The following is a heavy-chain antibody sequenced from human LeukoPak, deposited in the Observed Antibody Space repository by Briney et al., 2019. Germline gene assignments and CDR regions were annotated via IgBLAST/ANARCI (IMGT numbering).Heavy chain of an antibody. Sequence: SETLSLTCTVSGGSITSYYWSWIRQPAGKGLEWIGRIYTSGSTNYNPSLKGRVTMSIDTSKNQFSLKLNSVTAADTAVYYCARQYGVMYYFDYWGQGTLVTVSS. CDR3: ARQYGVMYYFDY. CDR1: GGSITSYY. D-gene: IGHD3-16*01. V-gene: IGHV4-4*07. CDR2: IYTSGST. J-gene: IGHJ4*02.